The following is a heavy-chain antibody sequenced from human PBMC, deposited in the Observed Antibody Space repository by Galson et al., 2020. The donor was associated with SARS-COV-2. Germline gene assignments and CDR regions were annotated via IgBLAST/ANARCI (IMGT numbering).Heavy chain of an antibody. CDR1: GGSISIYY. V-gene: IGHV4-59*01. J-gene: IGHJ4*02. CDR2: IYNRGSA. CDR3: ARRGCTKTRCPFDS. D-gene: IGHD2-8*01. Sequence: ETSETLSLTCTVSGGSISIYYRSWIRQPPGKGLEWIGHIYNRGSAHYNPSLKSRVTMSLDTPTKPFSLKLNSFPVAETAVYYCARRGCTKTRCPFDSWGQGTLVTVSS.